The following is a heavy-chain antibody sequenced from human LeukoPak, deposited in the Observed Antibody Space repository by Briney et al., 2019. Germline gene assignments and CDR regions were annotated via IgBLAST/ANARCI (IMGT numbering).Heavy chain of an antibody. CDR1: GLNFDDSA. CDR2: ISADGGST. V-gene: IGHV3-43*02. CDR3: AKESGKFDY. J-gene: IGHJ4*02. Sequence: GGSLRLSCVASGLNFDDSAMHWVRQAPGKGLERVSLISADGGSTFSADSVKGRFSISRDNNKNSLYLQMNSLRSEDTAMYYCAKESGKFDYWGQGTLVAVSS.